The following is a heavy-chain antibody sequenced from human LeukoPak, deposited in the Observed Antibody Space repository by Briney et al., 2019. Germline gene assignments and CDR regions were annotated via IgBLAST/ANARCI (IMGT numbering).Heavy chain of an antibody. CDR2: IYSCGST. D-gene: IGHD5-18*01. CDR1: GFTVSSNY. J-gene: IGHJ6*03. CDR3: AKDQGYSPVVDYYYMDV. V-gene: IGHV3-66*01. Sequence: HPGGSLRLSCAASGFTVSSNYMSWVRQAPGKGLEWVSVIYSCGSTYYADSVKGRFTISRDNSKNALFLQMNSLGAEDTAVYFCAKDQGYSPVVDYYYMDVWGKGTTVTVSS.